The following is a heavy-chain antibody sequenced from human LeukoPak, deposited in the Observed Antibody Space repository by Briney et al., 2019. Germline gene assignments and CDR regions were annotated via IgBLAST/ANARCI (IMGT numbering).Heavy chain of an antibody. CDR1: GGSISRSSYY. CDR2: IFHSGST. Sequence: SETLSLTCTVSGGSISRSSYYWGWIRQPPGKGLEWIGSIFHSGSTNYNPSLKSRVTMSVHTSKNQFSLKLSSVTAADTAVYYCAAGGVATIDYWGQGTLVTVSS. J-gene: IGHJ4*02. D-gene: IGHD5-12*01. V-gene: IGHV4-39*07. CDR3: AAGGVATIDY.